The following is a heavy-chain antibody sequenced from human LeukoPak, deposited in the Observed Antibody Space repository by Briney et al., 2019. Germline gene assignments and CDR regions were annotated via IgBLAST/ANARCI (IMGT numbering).Heavy chain of an antibody. CDR3: AKEAGLESYYFDY. V-gene: IGHV4-4*02. CDR2: IYHSGST. D-gene: IGHD3/OR15-3a*01. Sequence: PSGTLSLTCAVSGGSISSSNWWSWVRQPPGKGLEWIGEIYHSGSTNYNPSLKSRVTISVDKSKNQFSLKLSSVTAADTAVYYCAKEAGLESYYFDYWGQGTLVTVSS. CDR1: GGSISSSNW. J-gene: IGHJ4*02.